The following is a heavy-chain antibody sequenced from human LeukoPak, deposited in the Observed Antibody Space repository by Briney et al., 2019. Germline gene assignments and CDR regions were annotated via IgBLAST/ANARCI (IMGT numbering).Heavy chain of an antibody. CDR2: IGTAGDT. V-gene: IGHV3-13*04. CDR1: GFTFSSYD. Sequence: PGGSLRLSCAASGFTFSSYDMHWVCQATGKGLEWVSAIGTAGDTYYPGSVKGRFTISRGNAKNSLYLQMNSLRAGDTAVYYCARGTSFGEFPYWGQGTLVTVSS. CDR3: ARGTSFGEFPY. D-gene: IGHD3-10*01. J-gene: IGHJ4*02.